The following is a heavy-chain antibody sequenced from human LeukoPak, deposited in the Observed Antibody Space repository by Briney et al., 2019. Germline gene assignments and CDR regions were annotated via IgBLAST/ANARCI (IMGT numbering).Heavy chain of an antibody. Sequence: GRSLRLSCAASGFTFSSYGMHWVRQAPGKGLEWVAVIWYDGSNKYYADSVKGRFTISRDNSKNTLYLQMNSLRAEDTAVYYCARVGYRSDGSCYDYFQHWGQGTLVTVSS. CDR1: GFTFSSYG. D-gene: IGHD2-15*01. CDR3: ARVGYRSDGSCYDYFQH. J-gene: IGHJ1*01. V-gene: IGHV3-33*01. CDR2: IWYDGSNK.